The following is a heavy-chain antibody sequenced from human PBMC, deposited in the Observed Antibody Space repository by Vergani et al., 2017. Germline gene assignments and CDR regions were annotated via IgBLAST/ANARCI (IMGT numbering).Heavy chain of an antibody. CDR1: GFHFDQYG. CDR2: LRADSTGQ. CDR3: AKHFRGWGIDY. Sequence: HVQLVESGGGVVQPGESLRLSCAASGFHFDQYGMHWVRQAPGKGLEWVGYLRADSTGQQYKDSVKGRFTISRDNSKNTMYLQMNSVRSDDTAIYYCAKHFRGWGIDYWGQGTQVIVSS. V-gene: IGHV3-30*02. D-gene: IGHD3-16*01. J-gene: IGHJ4*02.